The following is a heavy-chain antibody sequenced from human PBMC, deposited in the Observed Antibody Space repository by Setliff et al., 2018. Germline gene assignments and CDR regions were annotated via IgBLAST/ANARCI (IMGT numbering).Heavy chain of an antibody. V-gene: IGHV1-24*01. J-gene: IGHJ4*02. CDR3: GIDSVVRGCIHGDSFDY. CDR1: GYTLTELS. D-gene: IGHD3-10*01. CDR2: FDPEDGDT. Sequence: ASVKVSCKVSGYTLTELSMHWVRHAPGKGLEWMGGFDPEDGDTIYAQKFQGRVTMTEDTSSDTAYMELSSLRPEDTAVYYCGIDSVVRGCIHGDSFDYWGQGTLVTVSS.